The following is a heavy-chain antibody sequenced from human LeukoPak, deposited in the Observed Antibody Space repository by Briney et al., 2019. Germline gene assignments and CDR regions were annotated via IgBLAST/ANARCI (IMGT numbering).Heavy chain of an antibody. Sequence: ASVKVSCKPSGYSFTGYYIHWVRQAPGQGLEWLAWINPNSGGANFAQKFQGRVTLTRDTSITTVYIELNGLTSDDTAVYFCARGSGHSYASLDYWGQGTLVTVSS. V-gene: IGHV1-2*02. D-gene: IGHD5-18*01. CDR2: INPNSGGA. J-gene: IGHJ4*02. CDR3: ARGSGHSYASLDY. CDR1: GYSFTGYY.